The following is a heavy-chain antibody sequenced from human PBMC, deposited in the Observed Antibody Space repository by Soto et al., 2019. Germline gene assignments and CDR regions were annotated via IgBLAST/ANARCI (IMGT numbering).Heavy chain of an antibody. CDR1: GGTFSSYA. V-gene: IGHV1-69*12. Sequence: QVQLVQSGAEMKKPGSSVKVSCKASGGTFSSYAISWVRQAPGQGLEWMGGIIPIFGTANYAQKFQGRVTITADESTSTAYMELSSLRSEDTAVYYCARAGAYCGGDCYPGWFDPWGQGTLVTVSS. D-gene: IGHD2-21*02. CDR3: ARAGAYCGGDCYPGWFDP. J-gene: IGHJ5*02. CDR2: IIPIFGTA.